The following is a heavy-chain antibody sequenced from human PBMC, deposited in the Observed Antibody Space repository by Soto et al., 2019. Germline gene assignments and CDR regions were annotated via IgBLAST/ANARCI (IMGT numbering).Heavy chain of an antibody. D-gene: IGHD3-22*01. CDR2: INPSGGST. CDR3: ARDHPISSSSGPFDI. CDR1: GYTFTGDY. J-gene: IGHJ3*02. V-gene: IGHV1-46*01. Sequence: GASAEVSCKASGYTFTGDYMHWVRQATGQGLEWMGIINPSGGSTSYAQKFQGRVTMTRDTSTSTVYMELSSLRSEDTAVYYCARDHPISSSSGPFDIWGQGTMVTVSS.